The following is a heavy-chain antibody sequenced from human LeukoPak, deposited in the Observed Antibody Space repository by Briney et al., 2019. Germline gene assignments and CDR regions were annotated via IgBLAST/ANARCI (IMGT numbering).Heavy chain of an antibody. Sequence: GGSLRLSCAASGFTFSTYWMAWVRQAPGKGLEWVANIKGDESARHQADSVKGRFTISRDNAQNSVYLQMSSLRGDDTAVYYCARDVGGSLDYWGRGILVTVCS. CDR3: ARDVGGSLDY. J-gene: IGHJ4*02. D-gene: IGHD1-26*01. CDR2: IKGDESAR. CDR1: GFTFSTYW. V-gene: IGHV3-7*01.